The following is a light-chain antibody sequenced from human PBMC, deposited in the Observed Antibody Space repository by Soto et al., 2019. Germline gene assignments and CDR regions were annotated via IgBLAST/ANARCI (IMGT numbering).Light chain of an antibody. CDR3: PQYNNWPPKT. CDR1: QSVSSN. CDR2: GAS. J-gene: IGKJ1*01. V-gene: IGKV3-15*01. Sequence: EIVMTQSPATLSVSPGERATLSCRASQSVSSNLAWYQQKPGQAPRLLIYGASTRATGIPARFSGSGSGTEFTLTISSLQAEDFAVYYCPQYNNWPPKTFGQGTQVEIK.